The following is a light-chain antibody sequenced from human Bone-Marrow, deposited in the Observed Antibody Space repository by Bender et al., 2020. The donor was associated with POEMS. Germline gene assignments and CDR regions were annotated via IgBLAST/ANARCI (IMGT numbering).Light chain of an antibody. CDR3: QSAASSSSPWV. CDR1: TLPDQY. V-gene: IGLV3-25*03. Sequence: SYELTQPSWVSVSPGQTARITCSGETLPDQYGHWYQQKPGQAPVLVIYKDVERPSGTTVTLTISGVQAEDEADYYCQSAASSSSPWVFGGGTKLTVL. CDR2: KDV. J-gene: IGLJ3*02.